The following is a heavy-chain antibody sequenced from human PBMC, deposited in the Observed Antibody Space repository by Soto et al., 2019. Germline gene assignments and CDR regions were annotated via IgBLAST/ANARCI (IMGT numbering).Heavy chain of an antibody. D-gene: IGHD6-6*01. V-gene: IGHV4-34*01. CDR3: ARTSRFDY. CDR2: INHSGST. CDR1: GGSFSGYY. J-gene: IGHJ4*02. Sequence: QVQLQQWGAGLLKPSETLSLTCAVYGGSFSGYYWSWIRQPPGKGLEWIGEINHSGSTNHNPSLKSRVTMSVDTSKNQFSLKLNSVTAADTAVYYCARTSRFDYWGQGTLVTVSS.